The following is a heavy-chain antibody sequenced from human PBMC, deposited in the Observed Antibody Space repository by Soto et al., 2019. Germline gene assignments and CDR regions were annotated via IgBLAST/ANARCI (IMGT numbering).Heavy chain of an antibody. D-gene: IGHD2-21*01. CDR2: IIPKFGTA. Sequence: QVRLEQSGGEVKKPGSSVKVSCRVSGGIFSDYAVSWVRQAPGQGLQWVGGIIPKFGTAKYARKFEDRVTLTADELTSTVYLEINNLRSEDTALYYCARDKLSSLVVETPYLFDSWGQGTLLTVSS. V-gene: IGHV1-69*12. CDR1: GGIFSDYA. J-gene: IGHJ5*01. CDR3: ARDKLSSLVVETPYLFDS.